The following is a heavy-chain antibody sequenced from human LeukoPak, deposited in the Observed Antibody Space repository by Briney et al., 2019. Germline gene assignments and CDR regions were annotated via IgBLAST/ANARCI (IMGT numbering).Heavy chain of an antibody. D-gene: IGHD2-15*01. V-gene: IGHV1-46*01. CDR2: INPSGGST. CDR3: ANFVVVVAALDAFDI. J-gene: IGHJ3*02. CDR1: GYTFTSYY. Sequence: ASVKVSCKASGYTFTSYYMHWVRQAPGQGLEWMGIINPSGGSTSYAQKFQGRVTMTRDTSTSTVYMELSSLRSEDTAVYYCANFVVVVAALDAFDIWGQGTMVTVSS.